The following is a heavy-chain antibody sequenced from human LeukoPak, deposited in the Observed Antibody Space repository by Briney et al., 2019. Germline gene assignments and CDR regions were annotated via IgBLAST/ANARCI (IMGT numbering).Heavy chain of an antibody. V-gene: IGHV4-39*07. CDR2: IYYSGGT. CDR1: GGSISSSSYY. CDR3: ARGKRYSSSWYDYYYYGMDV. Sequence: SETLSLTCTVSGGSISSSSYYWGWIRQPPGKGLEWIGSIYYSGGTYYNPSLKSRVTISVDTSKNQFSLKLSSVTAADTAVYYCARGKRYSSSWYDYYYYGMDVWGQGTTVTVSS. J-gene: IGHJ6*02. D-gene: IGHD6-13*01.